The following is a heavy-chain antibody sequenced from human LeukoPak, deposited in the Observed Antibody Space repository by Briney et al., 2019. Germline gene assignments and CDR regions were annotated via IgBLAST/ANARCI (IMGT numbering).Heavy chain of an antibody. Sequence: GGSLRLSCAAPGFTFSSSAMSWVRQAPGKGLEWVSSISSSSSYIYYADSVKGRFTISRDNAKNSLYLQMNSLRAEDTAVYYCARARHFDYWGQGTLVTVSS. CDR1: GFTFSSSA. V-gene: IGHV3-21*01. CDR2: ISSSSSYI. J-gene: IGHJ4*02. CDR3: ARARHFDY.